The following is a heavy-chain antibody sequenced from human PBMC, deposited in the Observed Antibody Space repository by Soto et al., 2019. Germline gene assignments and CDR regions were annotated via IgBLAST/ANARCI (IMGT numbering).Heavy chain of an antibody. CDR3: ARQWAGRRDFWSALPPYGYFAL. CDR1: GGSISSSSHY. D-gene: IGHD3-3*01. Sequence: LQLQASGPGLVKPSETLSLTCTVSGGSISSSSHYWGWIRQPPGKGLESIGIIYYSGSTYYNPSLTSRVIISVDTSKTQFSLRLSAVTAADTAVYYCARQWAGRRDFWSALPPYGYFALWVRGSLVTVSS. V-gene: IGHV4-39*01. J-gene: IGHJ2*01. CDR2: IYYSGST.